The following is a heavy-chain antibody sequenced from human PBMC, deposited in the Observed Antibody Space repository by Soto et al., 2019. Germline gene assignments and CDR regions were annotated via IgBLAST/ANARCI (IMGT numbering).Heavy chain of an antibody. D-gene: IGHD5-18*01. J-gene: IGHJ6*02. CDR3: ARGRGYSYGLYGMDV. V-gene: IGHV4-34*01. CDR1: GGSFSGYY. CDR2: INHSGST. Sequence: LSLTCAVYGGSFSGYYWSWIRQPPGEGLEWIGEINHSGSTNYNPSLKSRVTISVDTSKNQFSLKLSSVTAADTAVYYCARGRGYSYGLYGMDVWGQGTTVTVSS.